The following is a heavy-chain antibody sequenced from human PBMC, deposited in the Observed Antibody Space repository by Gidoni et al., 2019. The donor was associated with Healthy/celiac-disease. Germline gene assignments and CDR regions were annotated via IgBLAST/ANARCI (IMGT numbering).Heavy chain of an antibody. D-gene: IGHD1-26*01. CDR1: GFTFRSYS. Sequence: EVQLVESGGGLVKPGGSLRLSCAASGFTFRSYSMNWVRQAPGKGLEWVSSISSSSSYIYYADSVKGRFTISRDNAKNSLYLQMNSLRAEDTAVYYCARDGRIVGAPAFDYWGQGTLVTVSS. V-gene: IGHV3-21*01. CDR2: ISSSSSYI. CDR3: ARDGRIVGAPAFDY. J-gene: IGHJ4*02.